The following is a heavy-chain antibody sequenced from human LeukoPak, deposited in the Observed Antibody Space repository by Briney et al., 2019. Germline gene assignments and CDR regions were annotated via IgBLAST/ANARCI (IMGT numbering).Heavy chain of an antibody. CDR1: GGSISSYY. D-gene: IGHD5-12*01. CDR3: ACHAVRYSAYDREEDAFDI. J-gene: IGHJ3*02. V-gene: IGHV4-59*01. Sequence: KPSETLSLTCTGSGGSISSYYWSWIRHPPGQGLEWLGYIYYSGSTNYNPSLKSRVTISVDTSKNQFSLKLSSVTAADTAVYYCACHAVRYSAYDREEDAFDIWGQGTMVTVSS. CDR2: IYYSGST.